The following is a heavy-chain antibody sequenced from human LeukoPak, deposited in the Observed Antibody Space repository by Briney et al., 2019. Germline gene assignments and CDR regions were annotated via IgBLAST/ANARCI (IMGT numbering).Heavy chain of an antibody. CDR2: IYHSGST. J-gene: IGHJ4*02. V-gene: IGHV4-4*02. CDR3: ARINNQSKYRNTLDY. D-gene: IGHD2/OR15-2a*01. CDR1: GDSISSTNW. Sequence: SETLSLTCAVPGDSISSTNWWTWVRQPPGKGLEWIGEIYHSGSTNYNPSLKSRVTISVDKSKNQFSLKLTSVTAADTAVYYCARINNQSKYRNTLDYWGQGTLVTVSS.